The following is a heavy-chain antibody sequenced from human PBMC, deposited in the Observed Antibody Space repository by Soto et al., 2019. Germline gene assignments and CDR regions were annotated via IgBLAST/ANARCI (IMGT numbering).Heavy chain of an antibody. CDR1: GGSFSGYY. V-gene: IGHV4-34*01. J-gene: IGHJ3*02. CDR2: MNHSGST. D-gene: IGHD2-21*01. CDR3: ARPSTVVSDAFDI. Sequence: LSLTCAVYGGSFSGYYWSWIRQPPGKGREWIGEMNHSGSTSYNPSLKRRVTISVDTSKKHSALKMSYVTDPDPPVYYCARPSTVVSDAFDIWGQGTMVPVSS.